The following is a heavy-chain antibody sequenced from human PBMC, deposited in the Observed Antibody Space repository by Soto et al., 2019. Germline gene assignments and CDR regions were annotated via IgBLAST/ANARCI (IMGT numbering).Heavy chain of an antibody. CDR3: ARDHPHSYGVYYLDY. Sequence: SETLSLTCTVSGGSIRNYYWSWIRQPPGKGLEWIGYVYSSGSTHYNPSLQSRVTISADTSKNQVSLKVNSVTAADTAVYYCARDHPHSYGVYYLDYWGQGIPVTVS. D-gene: IGHD5-18*01. CDR1: GGSIRNYY. J-gene: IGHJ4*02. V-gene: IGHV4-59*01. CDR2: VYSSGST.